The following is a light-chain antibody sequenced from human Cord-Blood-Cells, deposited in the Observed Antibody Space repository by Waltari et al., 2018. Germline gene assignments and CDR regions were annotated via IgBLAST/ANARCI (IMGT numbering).Light chain of an antibody. Sequence: QSALTQPASVSGSPGQSITISCTGTSSDVGGCNYVSWYQQHPGKAPKLSIYDVSNRPSVVSNRFSGAKSGHTASLTISGLQAEDEADYYCSSYTSSSTLVFGTGPKVTVL. CDR1: SSDVGGCNY. CDR2: DVS. V-gene: IGLV2-14*03. J-gene: IGLJ1*01. CDR3: SSYTSSSTLV.